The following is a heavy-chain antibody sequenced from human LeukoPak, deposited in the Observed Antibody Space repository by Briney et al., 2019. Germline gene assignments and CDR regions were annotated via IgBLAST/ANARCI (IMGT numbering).Heavy chain of an antibody. CDR2: INHSGST. V-gene: IGHV4-34*01. CDR3: ARGRSQYCSGGSCFSGDDY. D-gene: IGHD2-15*01. J-gene: IGHJ4*02. Sequence: SETLSLTCAVYGGSFSGYYWSWIRPPPGKGLEWIGEINHSGSTNYNPSLKSRVTISVDTSKNQFSLKLSSVTAADTAVYYCARGRSQYCSGGSCFSGDDYWGQGTLVTVSS. CDR1: GGSFSGYY.